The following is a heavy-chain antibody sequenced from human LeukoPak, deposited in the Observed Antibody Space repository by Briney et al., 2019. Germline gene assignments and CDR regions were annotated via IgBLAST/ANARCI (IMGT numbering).Heavy chain of an antibody. D-gene: IGHD6-13*01. Sequence: SETLSLTCTVSGGSISSYYWSWIRQPAGKGLEWIGRIYTSGSTNYNPSLKSRVTMSVDTSKNQLSLKLGPVTAADTAVYYCARAAGAAGGQYFDYWGQGTLVTVSS. J-gene: IGHJ4*02. CDR2: IYTSGST. CDR1: GGSISSYY. CDR3: ARAAGAAGGQYFDY. V-gene: IGHV4-4*07.